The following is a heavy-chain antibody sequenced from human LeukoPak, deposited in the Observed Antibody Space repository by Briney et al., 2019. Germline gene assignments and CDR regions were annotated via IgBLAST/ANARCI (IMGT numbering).Heavy chain of an antibody. Sequence: GGSLRLSCAASGFSFGGYAMSWVRQAPGKGLEWVSEISGSVSGSGDSTHYADSVKGRFTISRDNSKKTLFLQMNSLRAEDTAVYYCAKGKVNHDGALDIWGQGTVVTVSS. CDR1: GFSFGGYA. V-gene: IGHV3-23*01. CDR3: AKGKVNHDGALDI. D-gene: IGHD3-16*01. J-gene: IGHJ3*02. CDR2: ISGSVSGSGDST.